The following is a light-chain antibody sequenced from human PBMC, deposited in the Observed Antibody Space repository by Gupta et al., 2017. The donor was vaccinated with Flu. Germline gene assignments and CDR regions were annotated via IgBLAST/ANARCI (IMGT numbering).Light chain of an antibody. CDR1: RLGDKY. CDR3: QAWDRNIVV. CDR2: QDN. Sequence: SYEVTQPPSVSVSPGQTASITCSGDRLGDKYACWYQQKPGQSPVLVIYQDNRRPSGIPERFSGSNSGNTATLTISGTQAMDEADYYCQAWDRNIVVFGGGTRLTVL. V-gene: IGLV3-1*01. J-gene: IGLJ3*02.